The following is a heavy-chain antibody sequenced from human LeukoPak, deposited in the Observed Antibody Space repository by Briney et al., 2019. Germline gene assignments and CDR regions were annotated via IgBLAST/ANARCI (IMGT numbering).Heavy chain of an antibody. Sequence: EASVKVSCKASRYNFSGHYMHWVRQAPGQGLEWMGWIKPSNGDTKYAQNFQGRVTMTRDTSISTAYMELSSLRSDDTAVYYCASPPLSSAMYYAHWGQGTLVTVSS. D-gene: IGHD1-26*01. J-gene: IGHJ4*02. CDR1: RYNFSGHY. CDR3: ASPPLSSAMYYAH. CDR2: IKPSNGDT. V-gene: IGHV1-2*02.